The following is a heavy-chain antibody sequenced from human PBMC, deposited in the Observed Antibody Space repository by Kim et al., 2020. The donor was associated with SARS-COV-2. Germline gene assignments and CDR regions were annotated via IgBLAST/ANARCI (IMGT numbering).Heavy chain of an antibody. J-gene: IGHJ4*02. Sequence: GGSLRLSCSASGFTFSSYAMHWVRQAPGKGLEYVSAISSNGGSTYYADSVKGRFTISRDNSKNTLYLQMSSLRAEDTAVYYCVKGEHPVSRAGWGWYYFDCWGQGTLVTVSS. CDR1: GFTFSSYA. CDR3: VKGEHPVSRAGWGWYYFDC. V-gene: IGHV3-64D*09. CDR2: ISSNGGST. D-gene: IGHD6-13*01.